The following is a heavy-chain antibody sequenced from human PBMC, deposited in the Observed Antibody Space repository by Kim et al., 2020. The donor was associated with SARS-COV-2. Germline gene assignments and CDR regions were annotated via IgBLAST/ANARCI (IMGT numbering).Heavy chain of an antibody. CDR2: ISWNSGSI. J-gene: IGHJ4*02. Sequence: GGSLRLSCAASGFTFDDYAMHWVRQAPGKGLEWVSGISWNSGSIGYADSVKGRFTISRDNAKNSLYLQMNSLRAEDMALYYCAKLPITEDTIEYWGQGTLVTVSS. CDR3: AKLPITEDTIEY. D-gene: IGHD1-20*01. V-gene: IGHV3-9*03. CDR1: GFTFDDYA.